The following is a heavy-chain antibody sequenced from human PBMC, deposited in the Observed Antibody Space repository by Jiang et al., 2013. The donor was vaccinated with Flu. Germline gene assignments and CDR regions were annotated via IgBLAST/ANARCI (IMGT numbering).Heavy chain of an antibody. V-gene: IGHV1-69*06. D-gene: IGHD6-13*01. J-gene: IGHJ1*01. CDR1: GGTFSSYA. Sequence: SSVKVSCKASGGTFSSYAISWVRQAPGQGLEWMGGVIPIFGTANYAQKFQGRVTITADKSTSTAYMELSSLRSEDTAVYYCAGRVLAGYSSSWFSSYNAEYFQHWGQGTLVTVSS. CDR2: VIPIFGTA. CDR3: AGRVLAGYSSSWFSSYNAEYFQH.